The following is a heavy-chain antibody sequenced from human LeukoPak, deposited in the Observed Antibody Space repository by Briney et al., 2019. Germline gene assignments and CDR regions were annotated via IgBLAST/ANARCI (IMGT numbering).Heavy chain of an antibody. Sequence: SETLSLTCTVSGGSISGYYWSWIRQPPGKGLEWIDYITYSGSTDYNPSLKSRVTISVDTSKNQFSLKLSSVTAADTAVYYCARSGVGPPVTEPFDYWGQGTLVIVFS. J-gene: IGHJ4*02. CDR2: ITYSGST. CDR1: GGSISGYY. D-gene: IGHD3-10*01. CDR3: ARSGVGPPVTEPFDY. V-gene: IGHV4-59*01.